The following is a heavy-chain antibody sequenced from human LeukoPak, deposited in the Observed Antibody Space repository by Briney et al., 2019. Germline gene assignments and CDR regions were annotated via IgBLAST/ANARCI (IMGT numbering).Heavy chain of an antibody. D-gene: IGHD6-19*01. Sequence: ETLSLTCTVSGDSISSDNYYWSWIRQPPGKGLEWIGEINHSGSTNYNPSLKSRVTISVDTSKNQFSLKLSSVTAADTAVYYCARGPYSSGWYTGGRDYWGQGTLVTVSS. CDR3: ARGPYSSGWYTGGRDY. V-gene: IGHV4-39*07. CDR1: GDSISSDNYY. J-gene: IGHJ4*02. CDR2: INHSGST.